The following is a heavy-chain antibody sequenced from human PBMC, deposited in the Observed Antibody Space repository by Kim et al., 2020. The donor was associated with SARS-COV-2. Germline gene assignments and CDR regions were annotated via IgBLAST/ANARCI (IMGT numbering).Heavy chain of an antibody. V-gene: IGHV3-11*06. D-gene: IGHD3-10*01. J-gene: IGHJ4*02. CDR3: ARGELLWFGELSLRGYYFDY. Sequence: RFTISRDNAKNSLYLQMNSLRAEDTAVYYCARGELLWFGELSLRGYYFDYWGQGTLVTVSS.